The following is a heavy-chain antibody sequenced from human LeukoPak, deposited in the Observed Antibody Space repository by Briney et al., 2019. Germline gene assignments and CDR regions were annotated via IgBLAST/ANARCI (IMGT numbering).Heavy chain of an antibody. J-gene: IGHJ5*02. Sequence: GESLKISCKGSGYSFTSYWTGWVRQMLGKGLEWMGIIYPGDSDTRYSPSFQGQVTISADKSISTAYLQWSSLKASDTAMYYCAITSRRAWGIGNWFDPWGQGTLVTVSS. CDR3: AITSRRAWGIGNWFDP. CDR2: IYPGDSDT. V-gene: IGHV5-51*01. CDR1: GYSFTSYW. D-gene: IGHD3-16*01.